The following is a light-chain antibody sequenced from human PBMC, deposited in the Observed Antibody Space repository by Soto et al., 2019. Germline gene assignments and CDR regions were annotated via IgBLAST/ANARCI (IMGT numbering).Light chain of an antibody. V-gene: IGLV2-14*03. Sequence: QSALTQPASVSDSPGQSITISCTGTSSDVGGSNFVSWYQQHPGKPPKLIIYDVANRPSGVSNRFSGSKSGSTASLIISRLQTEDGADYYCVSYTSSTTYVFGTGTKLTVL. CDR2: DVA. J-gene: IGLJ1*01. CDR3: VSYTSSTTYV. CDR1: SSDVGGSNF.